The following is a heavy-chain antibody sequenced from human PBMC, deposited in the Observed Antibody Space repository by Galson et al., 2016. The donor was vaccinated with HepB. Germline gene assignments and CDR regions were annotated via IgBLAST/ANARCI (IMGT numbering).Heavy chain of an antibody. J-gene: IGHJ4*02. CDR1: GYSFTSYW. CDR2: IYPGDSDT. CDR3: AIPYYDSSGYYWGFDY. D-gene: IGHD3-22*01. V-gene: IGHV5-51*01. Sequence: QSGAEVKKPGESLKISCKGSGYSFTSYWIGWVRQMPGKGLEWMGIIYPGDSDTRYSPSFQGQVTISADKPISTAYLQWSSLKASDTAMYYCAIPYYDSSGYYWGFDYWGQGTLVTVSS.